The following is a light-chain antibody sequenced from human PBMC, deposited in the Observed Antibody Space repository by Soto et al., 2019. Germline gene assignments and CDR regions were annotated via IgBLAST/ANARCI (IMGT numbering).Light chain of an antibody. V-gene: IGLV1-40*01. CDR1: SSNIGAGYD. CDR3: QSYDSSLSGFYV. Sequence: SALTPPPSLSRATGHIVTISCTGSSSNIGAGYDVHWYQQLPGTAPKLLIYGNSNRPSGVPDRFSGSKSGTSASLAITGLQAEDEADYYCQSYDSSLSGFYVFGTGTKATVL. J-gene: IGLJ1*01. CDR2: GNS.